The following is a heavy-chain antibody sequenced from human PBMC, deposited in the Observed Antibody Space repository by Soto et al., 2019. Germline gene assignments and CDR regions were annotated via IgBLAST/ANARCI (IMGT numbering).Heavy chain of an antibody. CDR3: AREGYSNYVFDYYYGMDV. CDR1: GFTFSSYA. Sequence: GGSLRLSCAASGFTFSSYAMSWVRQAPGKGLEWVSAISGSGGSTYYADSVKGRFTISRDNSKNTLYLQMNSLRAEDTAVYYCAREGYSNYVFDYYYGMDVWGQGTTVTVSS. D-gene: IGHD4-4*01. J-gene: IGHJ6*02. CDR2: ISGSGGST. V-gene: IGHV3-23*01.